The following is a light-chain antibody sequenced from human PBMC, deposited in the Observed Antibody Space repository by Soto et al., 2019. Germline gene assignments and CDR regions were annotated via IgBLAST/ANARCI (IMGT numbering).Light chain of an antibody. CDR2: DAS. CDR3: QQFTSYPLT. CDR1: QSISSNY. Sequence: EIVLTQSPGTLSLSPGERATLSCRASQSISSNYVAWYQQKPGQAPRLLIYDASSRATGIPNRFSGGGSGTDFTLTISRLEPEDFAVYYCQQFTSYPLTFGGGTKVDNK. J-gene: IGKJ4*01. V-gene: IGKV3-20*01.